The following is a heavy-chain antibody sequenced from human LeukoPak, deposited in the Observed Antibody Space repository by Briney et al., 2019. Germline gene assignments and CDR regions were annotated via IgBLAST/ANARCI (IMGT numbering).Heavy chain of an antibody. D-gene: IGHD1-26*01. Sequence: GGSLRLSCAASGFTFSDHYMDWVRQAPGKGLEWVGRSRNKANSYTTEYVASVKGRFTISRDDSKNSLSLQMNSLKTEDTGVYYCARVSGTYDFDYWGQGTLVTVSS. CDR2: SRNKANSYTT. CDR1: GFTFSDHY. J-gene: IGHJ4*02. CDR3: ARVSGTYDFDY. V-gene: IGHV3-72*01.